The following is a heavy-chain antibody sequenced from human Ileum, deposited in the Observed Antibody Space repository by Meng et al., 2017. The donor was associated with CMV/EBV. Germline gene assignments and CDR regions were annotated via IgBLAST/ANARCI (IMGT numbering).Heavy chain of an antibody. Sequence: GGSLRLSCKTSGFPFSNYWIAWVRQMPGGGLEWIGVIYPGDSDTRYSPSFRGQVTISVDLSISTAYIHWNALRASDTALYYCARLLGAIAVEPPAISQLNWFDFWGQGAQVTVSS. CDR2: IYPGDSDT. CDR3: ARLLGAIAVEPPAISQLNWFDF. J-gene: IGHJ5*01. V-gene: IGHV5-51*01. CDR1: GFPFSNYW. D-gene: IGHD2-21*02.